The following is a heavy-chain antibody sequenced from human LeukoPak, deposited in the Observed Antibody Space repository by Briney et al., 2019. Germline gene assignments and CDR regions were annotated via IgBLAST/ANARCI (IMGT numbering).Heavy chain of an antibody. Sequence: GSSVKVSCKASGGTFSSYAISWVRQAPGQGLEWMGGIIPILGTANYAQKFQGRVTITADESTSTAYMELSSLRSEDTAVYYCARDSSIMIKFGGVIASNWFDPWGQGTLVTVSS. J-gene: IGHJ5*02. V-gene: IGHV1-69*01. CDR3: ARDSSIMIKFGGVIASNWFDP. CDR1: GGTFSSYA. D-gene: IGHD3-16*01. CDR2: IIPILGTA.